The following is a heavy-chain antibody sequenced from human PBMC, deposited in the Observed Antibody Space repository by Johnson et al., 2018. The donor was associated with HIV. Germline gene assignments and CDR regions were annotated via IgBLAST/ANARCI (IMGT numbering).Heavy chain of an antibody. D-gene: IGHD2-21*02. J-gene: IGHJ3*02. Sequence: QVQLVESGGGVVQPGRSLRLSCAASGFTFSSYAMHWVRQAPGKGLERVAVISYDGSNKYYADSVKGRFTISRDNSKNTLYLQMNSLRAEDTAVYYCAKDWLAYCGGDCYSRAFDIWGQGTMVTVSS. V-gene: IGHV3-30*04. CDR2: ISYDGSNK. CDR3: AKDWLAYCGGDCYSRAFDI. CDR1: GFTFSSYA.